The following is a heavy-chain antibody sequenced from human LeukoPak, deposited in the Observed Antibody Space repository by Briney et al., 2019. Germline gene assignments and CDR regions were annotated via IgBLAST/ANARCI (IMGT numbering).Heavy chain of an antibody. D-gene: IGHD2-2*03. J-gene: IGHJ6*03. CDR3: ARGRFGYCSSTSCYGSHTHYYYMDV. CDR2: INPNSGGT. CDR1: GYTFTGYY. Sequence: ASVKVSCKASGYTFTGYYMHWVRQAPGQGLEWMGWINPNSGGTNYAQKFQGRVTMTTDTSTSTAYMELSRLRSDDTAVYYCARGRFGYCSSTSCYGSHTHYYYMDVWGKGTTVTVSS. V-gene: IGHV1-2*02.